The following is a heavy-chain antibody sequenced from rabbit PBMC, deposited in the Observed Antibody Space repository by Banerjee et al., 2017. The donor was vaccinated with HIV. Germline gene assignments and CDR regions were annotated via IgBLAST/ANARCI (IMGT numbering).Heavy chain of an antibody. V-gene: IGHV1S45*01. CDR3: ARAAVVTRNGYAL. J-gene: IGHJ4*01. CDR2: IYGGSSGTT. D-gene: IGHD6-1*01. CDR1: GFTISSSYW. Sequence: QEQLEESGGDLVKPEGSLTLTCKASGFTISSSYWICWVRQAPGKGLEWIGCIYGGSSGTTYYASWAKGRFTISKTSSTTVTLQMTSLTVADTATYFCARAAVVTRNGYALWGQGTLVTVS.